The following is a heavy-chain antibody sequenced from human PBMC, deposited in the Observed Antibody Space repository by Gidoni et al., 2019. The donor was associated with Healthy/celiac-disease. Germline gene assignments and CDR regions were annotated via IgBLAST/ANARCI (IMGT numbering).Heavy chain of an antibody. V-gene: IGHV3-23*01. CDR2: ISGSGGST. CDR3: AKQGYGDYYYYGMDV. CDR1: GFPLSSYA. J-gene: IGHJ6*02. Sequence: VQLLESGGGLVQPGGSLSLSCAASGFPLSSYAMRRGRQAPGKGLGWGTVISGSGGSTYYADSVKGRFTISRDNSKNTLYLQMNSLRAEDTAVYYCAKQGYGDYYYYGMDVWGQGTTVTVSS. D-gene: IGHD4-17*01.